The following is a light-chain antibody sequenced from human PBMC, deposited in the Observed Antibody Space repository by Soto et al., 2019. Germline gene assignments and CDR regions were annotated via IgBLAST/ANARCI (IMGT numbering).Light chain of an antibody. CDR3: AAWEDSLKQPV. V-gene: IGLV1-44*01. CDR2: GNS. Sequence: QSVLTQPPSASGTPGQRGTISCSGSSTKIGSNTVNWYQQLPATAPKLLSYGNSQRPSGVPDRFSGSKSGIAASRAISGLQAEDEADYYCAAWEDSLKQPVFGGGTQLTVL. CDR1: STKIGSNT. J-gene: IGLJ7*01.